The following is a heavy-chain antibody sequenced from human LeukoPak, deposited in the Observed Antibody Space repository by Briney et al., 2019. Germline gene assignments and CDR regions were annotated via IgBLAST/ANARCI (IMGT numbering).Heavy chain of an antibody. CDR2: HGGTT. Sequence: HGGTTNYNPSLKSRVTISVDTSKNQFSLNLRSVTAADTAVYYCARGVVGASAEGFHYYYYYYMDVWGKGTTVTISS. CDR3: ARGVVGASAEGFHYYYYYYMDV. V-gene: IGHV4-34*13. D-gene: IGHD1-26*01. J-gene: IGHJ6*03.